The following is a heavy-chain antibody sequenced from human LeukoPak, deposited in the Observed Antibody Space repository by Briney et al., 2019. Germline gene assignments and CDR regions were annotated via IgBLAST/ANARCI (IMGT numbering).Heavy chain of an antibody. D-gene: IGHD3-10*01. CDR1: GFTFSSYE. CDR2: ISSSGSTI. CDR3: ARAQILWFGELGSYYYYGMDV. J-gene: IGHJ6*04. V-gene: IGHV3-48*03. Sequence: GGSLRLSCAASGFTFSSYEMNWVRQAPGKGLEWVSYISSSGSTIYYADSVKGRFTISRDNAKNSLYLQMNSLRAEDTAVYYCARAQILWFGELGSYYYYGMDVWGKGTTVTVSS.